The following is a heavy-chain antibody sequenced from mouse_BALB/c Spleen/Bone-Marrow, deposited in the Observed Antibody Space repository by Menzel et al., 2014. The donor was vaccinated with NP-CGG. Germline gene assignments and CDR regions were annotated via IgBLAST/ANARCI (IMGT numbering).Heavy chain of an antibody. CDR3: TREGTFFAY. Sequence: VKLMESGAELVKPGASVKLSCKSPGYTFTSYYMYWVKQRPGQGLEWIGGINPSNGGTNFNEKFKSKATLTVDKSSSTAYMQLSSLTSEGSAVYYCTREGTFFAYWGQGTLVTVSA. CDR2: INPSNGGT. V-gene: IGHV1S81*02. J-gene: IGHJ3*01. D-gene: IGHD3-3*01. CDR1: GYTFTSYY.